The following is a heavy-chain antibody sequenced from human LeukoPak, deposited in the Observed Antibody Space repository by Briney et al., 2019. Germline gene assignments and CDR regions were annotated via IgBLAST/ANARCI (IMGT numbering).Heavy chain of an antibody. CDR3: ARDKELVSYYFDY. J-gene: IGHJ4*02. Sequence: GGSLRLSCAASGFTFSSYAMHWVRQAPGKGLEWVAVISYDGSNRYYADSVKGRFTISRDNSKNTLYLQMNSLRAEDTAVYYCARDKELVSYYFDYWAREPWSPSPQ. V-gene: IGHV3-30-3*01. CDR2: ISYDGSNR. D-gene: IGHD6-6*01. CDR1: GFTFSSYA.